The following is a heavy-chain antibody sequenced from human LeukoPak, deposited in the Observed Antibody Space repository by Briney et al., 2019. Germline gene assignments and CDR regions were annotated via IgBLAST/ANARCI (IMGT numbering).Heavy chain of an antibody. D-gene: IGHD6-25*01. J-gene: IGHJ5*02. Sequence: SETLSPTCSVSGTSISSYHWSWIRQPPGKGLEWIGDIHYSGSTNNNPSLKSRVTISVDTSKNQFSLKLSSVTAADTAVYYCARHAAWFDPWGQGTLVTVSS. CDR3: ARHAAWFDP. V-gene: IGHV4-59*08. CDR2: IHYSGST. CDR1: GTSISSYH.